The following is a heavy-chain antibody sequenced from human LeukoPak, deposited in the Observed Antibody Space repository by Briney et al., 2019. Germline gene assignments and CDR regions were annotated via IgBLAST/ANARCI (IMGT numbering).Heavy chain of an antibody. CDR3: ATIVEMATEVVPY. D-gene: IGHD5-24*01. J-gene: IGHJ4*02. CDR1: GGSISSNSFY. CDR2: IYSSGTT. Sequence: PSETLSLTCTVSGGSISSNSFYWVWIRQPPGKGLEWIGSIYSSGTTYYNPSLKSRVTISVDTSKNQFFLKLSSVTAADTAVYYCATIVEMATEVVPYWGQGTLDTVSS. V-gene: IGHV4-39*01.